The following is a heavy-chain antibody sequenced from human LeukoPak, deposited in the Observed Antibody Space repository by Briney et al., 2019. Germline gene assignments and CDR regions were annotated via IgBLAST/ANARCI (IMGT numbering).Heavy chain of an antibody. CDR3: ARSYYGSGSYYIFWYYYYYMDV. V-gene: IGHV1-2*02. Sequence: VASVKVSCKASGYTFTGYYIHWVRQAPGQGLEWMGWIKPSSGGTNYAQKFQGRVTMTRDTSNNTAYMELSRLRSDDTAVYYCARSYYGSGSYYIFWYYYYYMDVWGKGTTVTVSS. J-gene: IGHJ6*03. D-gene: IGHD3-10*01. CDR2: IKPSSGGT. CDR1: GYTFTGYY.